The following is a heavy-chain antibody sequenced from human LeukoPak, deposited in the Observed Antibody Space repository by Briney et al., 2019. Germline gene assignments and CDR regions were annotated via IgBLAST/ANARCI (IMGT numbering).Heavy chain of an antibody. Sequence: SETLSLTCTVSGGSISSYYWSWIRQPPGKGLEWIGYIYYSGSTNYNPSLKSRVTISVDTSKNQFSLKLSSVTAADTAVYYCARQGIQLWYLPGYWGQGTLVTVSS. CDR3: ARQGIQLWYLPGY. CDR1: GGSISSYY. V-gene: IGHV4-59*08. D-gene: IGHD5-18*01. J-gene: IGHJ4*02. CDR2: IYYSGST.